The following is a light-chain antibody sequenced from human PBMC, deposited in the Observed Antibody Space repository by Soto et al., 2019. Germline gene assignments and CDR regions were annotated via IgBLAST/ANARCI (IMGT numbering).Light chain of an antibody. CDR1: QSVGSSY. CDR2: GAS. Sequence: PGVRATLSCRASQSVGSSYLAWYQQKPGQAPRLLIYGASSRATGIPDRFSGSGSGTDFTLTISRLEPEDFAVYYCQQYGSSPLTFGGGTKVDIK. CDR3: QQYGSSPLT. J-gene: IGKJ4*01. V-gene: IGKV3-20*01.